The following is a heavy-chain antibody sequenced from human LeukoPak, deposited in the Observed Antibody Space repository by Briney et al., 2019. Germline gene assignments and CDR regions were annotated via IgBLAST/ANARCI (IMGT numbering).Heavy chain of an antibody. Sequence: SETLSLTCAVYGGTFSGYYWSWIRQPPGKGLEWIGEINYSGSTNYNPSLKSRVTISVDSSKTQVSLKLSSVTAADTAVYYCARGNDYWGQGTLVTVSS. CDR1: GGTFSGYY. J-gene: IGHJ4*02. V-gene: IGHV4-34*01. CDR3: ARGNDY. CDR2: INYSGST.